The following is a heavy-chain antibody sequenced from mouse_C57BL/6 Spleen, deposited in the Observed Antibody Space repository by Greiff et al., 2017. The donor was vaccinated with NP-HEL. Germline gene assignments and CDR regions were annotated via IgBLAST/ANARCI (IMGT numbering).Heavy chain of an antibody. D-gene: IGHD1-3*01. Sequence: EVQLQESGGGLVKPGGSLKLSCAASGFTFSSYAMSWVRQTPEKRLEWVATISDGGSYTYYPDNVKGRFTISRDNAKNNLYLQMSHLTSEDTAMYYCARDESKKNYFDDWGQGTTLTVSS. V-gene: IGHV5-4*01. CDR2: ISDGGSYT. CDR3: ARDESKKNYFDD. J-gene: IGHJ2*01. CDR1: GFTFSSYA.